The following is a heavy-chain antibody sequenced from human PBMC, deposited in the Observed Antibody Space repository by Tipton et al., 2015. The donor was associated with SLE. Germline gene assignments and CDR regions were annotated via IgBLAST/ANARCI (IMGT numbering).Heavy chain of an antibody. CDR1: GFTFSSYS. V-gene: IGHV3-21*01. J-gene: IGHJ4*02. Sequence: GSLRLSCAASGFTFSSYSMNWVRQVPGKGLEWVSSISSSSSYIYYADSVKGRFTISRDNAKNSLYLQMNSLRAEDTAVYYCARDVIAAAGALDYWGQGTLVTVSS. D-gene: IGHD6-13*01. CDR3: ARDVIAAAGALDY. CDR2: ISSSSSYI.